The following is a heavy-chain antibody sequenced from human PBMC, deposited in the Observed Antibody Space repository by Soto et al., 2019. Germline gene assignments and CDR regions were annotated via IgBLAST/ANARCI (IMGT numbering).Heavy chain of an antibody. CDR1: GFTFSSYG. D-gene: IGHD3-22*01. CDR3: AKDENYYDSSGYYDY. Sequence: QSGGSLRLSCAASGFTFSSYGMHWVRQAPGKGLEWVAVISYDGSNKYYADAVKGRFTISRDNSKNTLYLQMNSLRAEDTAVYYCAKDENYYDSSGYYDYWGQGTLVTVSS. V-gene: IGHV3-30*18. J-gene: IGHJ4*02. CDR2: ISYDGSNK.